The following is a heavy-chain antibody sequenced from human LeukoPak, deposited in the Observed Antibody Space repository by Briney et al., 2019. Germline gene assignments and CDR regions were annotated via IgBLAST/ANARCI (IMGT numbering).Heavy chain of an antibody. CDR1: GFTFSSYG. Sequence: PGGSLRLSRAASGFTFSSYGMHWVRQAPGKGLEWVAVIWYDGSNKYYADSVKGRFTISRDNSKNTLYLQMNSLRAEDTAVYYCARDGMRGYSGYDSGFGDYWGQGTLVTVSS. CDR2: IWYDGSNK. J-gene: IGHJ4*02. D-gene: IGHD5-12*01. CDR3: ARDGMRGYSGYDSGFGDY. V-gene: IGHV3-33*01.